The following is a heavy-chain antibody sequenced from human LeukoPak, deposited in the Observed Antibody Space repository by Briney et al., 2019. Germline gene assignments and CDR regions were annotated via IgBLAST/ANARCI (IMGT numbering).Heavy chain of an antibody. V-gene: IGHV3-11*04. J-gene: IGHJ2*01. D-gene: IGHD2-2*01. CDR3: ARGRGIVVVPAADFWYFDL. CDR2: ISSSGSTI. CDR1: GFTFSDYY. Sequence: GGSLRLSCAASGFTFSDYYMSWIRQAPGKGLEWVSYISSSGSTIYYADSVKGRFTISRDNAKNSLYLQMNSLRAEDTAVYYCARGRGIVVVPAADFWYFDLWGRGTLVTVSS.